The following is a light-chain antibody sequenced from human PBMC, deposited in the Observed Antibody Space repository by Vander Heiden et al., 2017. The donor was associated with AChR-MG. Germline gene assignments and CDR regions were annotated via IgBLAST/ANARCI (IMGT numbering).Light chain of an antibody. CDR3: QQYYTEPLT. Sequence: IVMTQSPDSLAVSLGERATIHCKSSQSLLSDSKNFLAWFQQRPGQPPKLLIYWASTRASGAPDRFSGAGSGTDFTLTISSLQAEDVAVYYCQQYYTEPLTFGQGTKLQVK. J-gene: IGKJ2*01. CDR2: WAS. V-gene: IGKV4-1*01. CDR1: QSLLSDSKNF.